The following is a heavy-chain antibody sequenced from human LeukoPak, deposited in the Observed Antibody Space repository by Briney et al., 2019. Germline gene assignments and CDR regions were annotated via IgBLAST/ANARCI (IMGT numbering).Heavy chain of an antibody. Sequence: PGGSLRLSCAASGFTFSSYGMSWVRQAPGKGLEWVSSITSSSTYIYYADSVKGRFTISRDNAKNTLYLQMNSLRAGDTAVYYCASTPNGVAAIYFDYWGQGTLVTVSS. D-gene: IGHD2-15*01. CDR1: GFTFSSYG. CDR3: ASTPNGVAAIYFDY. CDR2: ITSSSTYI. V-gene: IGHV3-21*01. J-gene: IGHJ4*02.